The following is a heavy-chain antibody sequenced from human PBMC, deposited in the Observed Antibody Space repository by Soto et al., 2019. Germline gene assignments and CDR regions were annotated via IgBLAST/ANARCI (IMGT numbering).Heavy chain of an antibody. J-gene: IGHJ6*02. V-gene: IGHV3-33*01. CDR1: GFPFSSYG. Sequence: GGSLRLSCAASGFPFSSYGMHWVRQAPGKGLDWVAVIWYDGSNKDYAESVKSRFTISRDNSKNTLYLQMNSLRADDTAVYYCARDQGGSYLANYYYGMDVWGQGTTVTVSS. CDR2: IWYDGSNK. CDR3: ARDQGGSYLANYYYGMDV. D-gene: IGHD1-26*01.